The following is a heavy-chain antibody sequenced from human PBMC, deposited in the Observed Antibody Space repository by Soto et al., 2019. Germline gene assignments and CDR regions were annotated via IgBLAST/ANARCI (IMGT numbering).Heavy chain of an antibody. V-gene: IGHV3-11*01. CDR2: TSSSGNTI. CDR3: ARDPQGIAVDHSYCYGMAV. J-gene: IGHJ6*02. CDR1: GFTFSDYD. Sequence: QVQLVESGGDLAKPGGPLRLSCAGSGFTFSDYDMGWIRQAPGKGREWVSYTSSSGNTIYYVDSVKGRFTFSRDNAKKSLYLQRDSLRVEETAVYYCARDPQGIAVDHSYCYGMAVWGQGTRVTVSS. D-gene: IGHD6-19*01.